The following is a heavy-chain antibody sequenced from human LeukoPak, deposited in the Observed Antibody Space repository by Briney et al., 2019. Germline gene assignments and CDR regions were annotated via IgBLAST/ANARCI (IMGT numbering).Heavy chain of an antibody. CDR2: FDPEDGET. CDR1: GYTLTELS. D-gene: IGHD3-22*01. CDR3: ARPRSYYDSSGYLRTYYFDY. Sequence: ASVKVSCKVSGYTLTELSMHWVRQAPGKGLEWMGGFDPEDGETIYAQKFQGRVTITADESTSTAYMELSSLRSEDTAVYYCARPRSYYDSSGYLRTYYFDYWGQGTLVTVSS. J-gene: IGHJ4*02. V-gene: IGHV1-24*01.